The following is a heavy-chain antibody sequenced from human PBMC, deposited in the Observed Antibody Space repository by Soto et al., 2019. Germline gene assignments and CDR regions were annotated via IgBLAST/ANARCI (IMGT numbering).Heavy chain of an antibody. J-gene: IGHJ4*02. CDR1: GYTFTSYA. D-gene: IGHD6-13*01. V-gene: IGHV1-3*01. CDR3: ARDEPQLVPFDY. CDR2: INAGNGNT. Sequence: ASVKVSCKASGYTFTSYAMHWVRQAPGQRLEWMGWINAGNGNTKYSQKFQGIVTITRDTSASTAYMELSSLRSEDTAVYYCARDEPQLVPFDYWGQGTLVTVSS.